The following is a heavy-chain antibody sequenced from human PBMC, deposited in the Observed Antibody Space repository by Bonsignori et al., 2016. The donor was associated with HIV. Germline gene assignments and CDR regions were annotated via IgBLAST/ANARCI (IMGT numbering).Heavy chain of an antibody. CDR3: ARGTKAHNTYCGGDCGDY. D-gene: IGHD2-21*01. Sequence: WIRQPPGKGLEWIGEINHSGSTNYNPSLKSRVTISVDTSKNQFSLKLSSVTAADTAVYYCARGTKAHNTYCGGDCGDYWGQGTLVTVSS. CDR2: INHSGST. V-gene: IGHV4-34*01. J-gene: IGHJ4*02.